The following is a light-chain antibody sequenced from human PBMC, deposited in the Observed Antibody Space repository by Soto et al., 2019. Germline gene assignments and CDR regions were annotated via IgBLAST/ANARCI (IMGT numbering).Light chain of an antibody. Sequence: DIQMTQSPSSVSASVGDRVTITCRASQGIDRWLAWYQQKPGQAPKLLIYAATNLQSGVPPRFSGSGSGTDFTLTISSLLPEDVANYYCKEVKGFPPNTLGPGTRLEIK. CDR1: QGIDRW. V-gene: IGKV1-12*01. CDR2: AAT. CDR3: KEVKGFPPNT. J-gene: IGKJ5*01.